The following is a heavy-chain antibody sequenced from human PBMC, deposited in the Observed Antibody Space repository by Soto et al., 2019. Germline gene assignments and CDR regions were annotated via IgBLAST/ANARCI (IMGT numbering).Heavy chain of an antibody. CDR1: GFTFSSYA. V-gene: IGHV3-23*01. CDR2: ISGSGGST. J-gene: IGHJ2*01. CDR3: AKDASSGITSFDL. D-gene: IGHD3-3*01. Sequence: EVQLLESGGGLVQPGGSLRLSCAASGFTFSSYAMSWVRHAPGKGLEWVSAISGSGGSTYYADSVKVRFTISRDNSKNTLYLQMNSLRAEDTALYYCAKDASSGITSFDLWGRGTLVTVSS.